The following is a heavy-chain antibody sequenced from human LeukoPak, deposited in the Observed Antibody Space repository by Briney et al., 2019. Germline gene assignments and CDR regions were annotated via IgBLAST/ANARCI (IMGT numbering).Heavy chain of an antibody. Sequence: ASVKVSCKASGYTFTSYGISWVRQAPGQGLEWMGWISAYNGNTNYAQKLQGRVTMTTDTSTSTAYMELSSLRSEDTAVYYCARAIYDSSGYYFYYYGMDVWGQGTTVTVSS. J-gene: IGHJ6*02. D-gene: IGHD3-22*01. CDR1: GYTFTSYG. CDR2: ISAYNGNT. V-gene: IGHV1-18*01. CDR3: ARAIYDSSGYYFYYYGMDV.